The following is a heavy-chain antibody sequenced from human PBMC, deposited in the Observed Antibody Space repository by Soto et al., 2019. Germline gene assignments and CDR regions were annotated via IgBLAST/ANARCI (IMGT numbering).Heavy chain of an antibody. Sequence: ASVKVSCKASGYTFTGYYMHWVRQAPGQGLEWMGWINPNSGGTNYAQKFQGRVTMTRDTSISTAYMELSRLRSDDTAVYYCARALRYYDSSGDDAFDIWGQGTMVTVPS. J-gene: IGHJ3*02. CDR2: INPNSGGT. CDR1: GYTFTGYY. CDR3: ARALRYYDSSGDDAFDI. D-gene: IGHD3-22*01. V-gene: IGHV1-2*02.